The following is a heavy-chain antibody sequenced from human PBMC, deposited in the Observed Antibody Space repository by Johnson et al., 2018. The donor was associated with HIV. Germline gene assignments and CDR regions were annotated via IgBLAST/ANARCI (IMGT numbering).Heavy chain of an antibody. J-gene: IGHJ3*01. V-gene: IGHV3-NL1*01. CDR1: GLSFSSYG. CDR2: IYSGGST. Sequence: QVQLVESGGGVVQPGRSVRLSCAASGLSFSSYGMEWVRQAPGKGLEWVAVIYSGGSTYYADSVKGRFTISRDNAKNSLYLQMNSLRAEDTAVYYCARGGLLWFGHPADWGQGTMVTVSS. D-gene: IGHD3-10*01. CDR3: ARGGLLWFGHPAD.